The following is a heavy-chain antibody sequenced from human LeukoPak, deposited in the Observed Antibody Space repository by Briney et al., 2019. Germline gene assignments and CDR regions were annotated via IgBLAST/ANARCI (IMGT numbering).Heavy chain of an antibody. Sequence: GGSLRLSCAASGFTFSSYVMHWVRQAPGKGLEWVAFIRYDGSNKYYADSVKGRFTISRDNAKNSLYLQMNSLRAEDTAVYYCARGSIFGVVNDAFDIWGQGTMVTVSS. V-gene: IGHV3-30*02. D-gene: IGHD3-3*01. J-gene: IGHJ3*02. CDR3: ARGSIFGVVNDAFDI. CDR2: IRYDGSNK. CDR1: GFTFSSYV.